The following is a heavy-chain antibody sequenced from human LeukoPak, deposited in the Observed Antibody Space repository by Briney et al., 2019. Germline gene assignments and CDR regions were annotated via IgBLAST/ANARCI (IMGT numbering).Heavy chain of an antibody. CDR2: IRYDGNIK. J-gene: IGHJ5*02. V-gene: IGHV3-30*02. CDR3: AKDPERWLLGWFDP. Sequence: GGSLRLSCAASGFTFSTYGIHWVRQAPGKGLEWVAFIRYDGNIKYYADSVKGRFTISRDNSKNTLYLQMNSLRAEDTAVYYCAKDPERWLLGWFDPWGQGTLVTVSS. D-gene: IGHD5-24*01. CDR1: GFTFSTYG.